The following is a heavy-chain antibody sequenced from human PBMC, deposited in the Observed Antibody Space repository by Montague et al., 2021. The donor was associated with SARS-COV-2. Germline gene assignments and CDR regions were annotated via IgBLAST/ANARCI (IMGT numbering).Heavy chain of an antibody. D-gene: IGHD3-3*01. CDR3: ARSRRITIFGVGLSNYYGIDV. CDR1: GGSISSYY. Sequence: SETLSLTCTVSGGSISSYYWSWIRQPPGKGLEWIGYIYYSGSTNYNPSLKSQVTISVDTSKNQFSLKLSSVTAADTAVYYCARSRRITIFGVGLSNYYGIDVWGQGTTVTVSS. CDR2: IYYSGST. V-gene: IGHV4-59*01. J-gene: IGHJ6*02.